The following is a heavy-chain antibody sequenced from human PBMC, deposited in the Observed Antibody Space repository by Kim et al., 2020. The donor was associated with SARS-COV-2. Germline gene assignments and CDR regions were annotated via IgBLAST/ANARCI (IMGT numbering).Heavy chain of an antibody. CDR1: GGSISSSSYY. Sequence: SETLSLTCTVSGGSISSSSYYWGWIRQPPGKGLEWIGSIYYSGSTYYNPSLKSRVTISVDTSKNQFSLKLSSVTAADTAVYYCARHAPPGSYYQRVGDAFDIWGQGTMVTVSS. J-gene: IGHJ3*02. V-gene: IGHV4-39*01. D-gene: IGHD1-26*01. CDR2: IYYSGST. CDR3: ARHAPPGSYYQRVGDAFDI.